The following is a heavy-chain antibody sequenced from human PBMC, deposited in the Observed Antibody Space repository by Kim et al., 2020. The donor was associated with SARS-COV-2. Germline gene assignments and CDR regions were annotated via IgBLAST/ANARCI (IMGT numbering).Heavy chain of an antibody. J-gene: IGHJ4*02. Sequence: KVQGRVTMTRNTSISTAYMGLSSLRSEDTAVYYCARGPTWTGYSGYYFDYWGQGTLVTVSS. V-gene: IGHV1-8*01. D-gene: IGHD3-9*01. CDR3: ARGPTWTGYSGYYFDY.